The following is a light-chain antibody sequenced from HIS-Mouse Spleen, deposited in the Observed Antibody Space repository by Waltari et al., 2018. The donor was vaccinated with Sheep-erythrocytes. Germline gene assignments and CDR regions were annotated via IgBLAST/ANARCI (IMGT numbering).Light chain of an antibody. V-gene: IGLV2-14*01. CDR1: SSDVGGYNY. J-gene: IGLJ2*01. CDR2: EVS. Sequence: QSALTQPASVSGSPRQSITISCTGTSSDVGGYNYVSWYQQHPGKAPKLMIYEVSNRPSGLSNRFSGSKSGNTASLTISGLQAEDEADYYCSSYTSSSTQVFGGGTKLTVL. CDR3: SSYTSSSTQV.